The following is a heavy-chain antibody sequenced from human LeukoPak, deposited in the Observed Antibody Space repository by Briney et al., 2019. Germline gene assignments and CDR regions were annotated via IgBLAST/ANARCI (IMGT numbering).Heavy chain of an antibody. Sequence: AGSLRLSCAASGFTFSSYAMTWVRQRPGKGREWVSAISGSGGSTYYADSVKGRFTISRDNSKNTLYLQMNSLRAEDTAVYYCAKVHQYGSGSYSYYYYYYMDVWGKGTTVTISS. CDR3: AKVHQYGSGSYSYYYYYYMDV. V-gene: IGHV3-23*01. CDR1: GFTFSSYA. D-gene: IGHD3-10*01. J-gene: IGHJ6*03. CDR2: ISGSGGST.